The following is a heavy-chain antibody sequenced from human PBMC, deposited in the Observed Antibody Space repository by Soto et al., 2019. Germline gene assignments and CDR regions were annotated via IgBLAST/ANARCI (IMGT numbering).Heavy chain of an antibody. CDR3: ASNDGQWLVRWAFDY. J-gene: IGHJ4*02. CDR2: IKQDGSEK. CDR1: GFTFSSYW. Sequence: VQLVESGGGLVQPGGSLRLSCAASGFTFSSYWMSWVRQAPGKGLEWVANIKQDGSEKYYVDSVKGRFTISRDNAKNSLYLQMNSLRAEDTAVYYCASNDGQWLVRWAFDYWGQGTLVTVSS. V-gene: IGHV3-7*03. D-gene: IGHD6-19*01.